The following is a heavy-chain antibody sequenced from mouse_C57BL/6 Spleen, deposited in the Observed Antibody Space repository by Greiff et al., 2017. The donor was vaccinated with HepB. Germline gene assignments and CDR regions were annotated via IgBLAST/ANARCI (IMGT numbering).Heavy chain of an antibody. CDR2: IRNKANGYTT. CDR3: ARSASQLGNYFDY. J-gene: IGHJ2*01. CDR1: GFTFTDYY. D-gene: IGHD4-1*02. V-gene: IGHV7-3*01. Sequence: EVMLVESGGGLVQPGGSLSLSCAASGFTFTDYYMSWVRQPPGKALEWLGFIRNKANGYTTEYSASVKGRFTISRDNSQSILYLQMNALRAEDGATYCCARSASQLGNYFDYWGQGTTLTVSS.